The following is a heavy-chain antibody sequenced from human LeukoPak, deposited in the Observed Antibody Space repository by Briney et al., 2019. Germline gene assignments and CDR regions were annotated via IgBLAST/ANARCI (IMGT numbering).Heavy chain of an antibody. CDR1: GFTFSNYW. CDR2: IKFDGIET. CDR3: ATGGTYWSTWTGH. V-gene: IGHV3-74*01. D-gene: IGHD3-10*01. Sequence: PGRSLRLSCVASGFTFSNYWMHWVRQAPGKGLLWVSRIKFDGIETNYADSVTGRFTISRDNAKNTLYLQMTSLRAEDTALYYCATGGTYWSTWTGHWGQGTLVTVSS. J-gene: IGHJ4*02.